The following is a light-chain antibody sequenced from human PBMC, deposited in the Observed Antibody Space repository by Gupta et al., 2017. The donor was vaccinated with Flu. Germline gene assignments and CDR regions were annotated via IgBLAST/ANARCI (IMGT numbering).Light chain of an antibody. CDR2: GTS. J-gene: IGKJ1*01. V-gene: IGKV1-39*01. CDR3: QQNYNTQT. Sequence: TQLTQSPSSLSASVGDRITITCRASQNIGSFLNWYQQTPGKAPKLLIFGTSKLQSGAPSRFSGSGSGTDFTLTSSRLQAEDFATYFCQQNYNTQTFGQGTKVEIK. CDR1: QNIGSF.